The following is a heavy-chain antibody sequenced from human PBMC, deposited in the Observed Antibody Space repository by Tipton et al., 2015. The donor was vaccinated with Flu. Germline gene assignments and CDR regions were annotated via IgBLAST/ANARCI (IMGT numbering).Heavy chain of an antibody. CDR3: AREIRITMVRGVIPNDAFDI. Sequence: QVQLVQSGAEVEKPGASVKVSCKASGYTFTSYGISWVRQAPGQGLEWMGWISAYNGNTNYAQKLQGRVTMTTDTSTSTAYMELRSLRSDDTAVYYWAREIRITMVRGVIPNDAFDIWGQGTMVTVSS. J-gene: IGHJ3*02. V-gene: IGHV1-18*01. D-gene: IGHD3-10*01. CDR1: GYTFTSYG. CDR2: ISAYNGNT.